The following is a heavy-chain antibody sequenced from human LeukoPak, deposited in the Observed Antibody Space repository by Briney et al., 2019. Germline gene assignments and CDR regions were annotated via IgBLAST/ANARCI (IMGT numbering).Heavy chain of an antibody. D-gene: IGHD3-22*01. J-gene: IGHJ4*02. Sequence: SQTLSLTCTVSGGSISSGSYYWSWIRQPAGQGLEWIGRIYTSGSTNYNPSRKSRVTISVEPSKNQFSLKLSSVTAADTAVYYCARGGGAYDSSGYYYFWGQGTLVTVSS. CDR3: ARGGGAYDSSGYYYF. CDR1: GGSISSGSYY. CDR2: IYTSGST. V-gene: IGHV4-61*02.